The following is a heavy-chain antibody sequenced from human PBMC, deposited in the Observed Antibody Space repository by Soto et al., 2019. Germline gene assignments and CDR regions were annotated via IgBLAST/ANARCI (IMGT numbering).Heavy chain of an antibody. Sequence: QVQLQQWGAGLLKPSETLSLTCAVYGGSFSGYYWSWIRPPPGKGLEWIGEINHSGSTNYNPSLKLRVTISVDTSKNPFALKLSAVTAADTSVYYCARGVSHLPLFRLQRGSYYYYYMDVWGKGTTVTVSS. CDR3: ARGVSHLPLFRLQRGSYYYYYMDV. CDR1: GGSFSGYY. D-gene: IGHD4-4*01. V-gene: IGHV4-34*01. CDR2: INHSGST. J-gene: IGHJ6*03.